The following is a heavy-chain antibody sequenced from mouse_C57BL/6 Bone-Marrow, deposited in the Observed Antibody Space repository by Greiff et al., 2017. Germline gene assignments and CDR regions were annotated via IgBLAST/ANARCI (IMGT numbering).Heavy chain of an antibody. CDR3: TTGGSSYY. D-gene: IGHD1-1*01. CDR2: IDPENGDT. Sequence: VQLQQSGAELVRPGASVKLSCTASGFNIKDDYMHWVKQRPEQGLEWIGWIDPENGDTEYASKFQGKATITADTSSNTAYLQRSSLTSEDTAVYYCTTGGSSYYWGQGTTLTVSS. J-gene: IGHJ2*01. CDR1: GFNIKDDY. V-gene: IGHV14-4*01.